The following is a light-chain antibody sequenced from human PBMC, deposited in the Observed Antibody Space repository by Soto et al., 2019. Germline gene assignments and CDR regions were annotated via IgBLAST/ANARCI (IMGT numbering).Light chain of an antibody. J-gene: IGKJ2*01. Sequence: MVMTQSPATLSVSPGERATLSCRASQSVSSNLAWYQQKPGQAPRLLISGASTRATGVPARFGGSGSGTEFTLTISSLHSEDFAVYYCLQYNNWPPYTFGQGTKLEIK. CDR2: GAS. V-gene: IGKV3-15*01. CDR1: QSVSSN. CDR3: LQYNNWPPYT.